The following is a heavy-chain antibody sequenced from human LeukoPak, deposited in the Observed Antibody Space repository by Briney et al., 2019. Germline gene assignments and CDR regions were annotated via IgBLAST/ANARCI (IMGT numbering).Heavy chain of an antibody. CDR3: ARESQFLEWLPEAWFDP. J-gene: IGHJ5*02. CDR1: GYTFTSYA. CDR2: INAGNGNT. V-gene: IGHV1-3*03. Sequence: ASVKVSCKASGYTFTSYAMHWVRQAPGQRLEWMGWINAGNGNTKYSQEFQGRVTITRDTSTSTAYMELSSLRSEDTAVYYCARESQFLEWLPEAWFDPWGQGTLVTVSS. D-gene: IGHD3-3*01.